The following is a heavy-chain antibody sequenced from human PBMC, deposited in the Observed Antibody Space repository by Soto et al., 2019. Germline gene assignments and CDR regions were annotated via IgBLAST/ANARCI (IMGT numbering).Heavy chain of an antibody. CDR3: AKDYDSAIGLDI. J-gene: IGHJ3*02. V-gene: IGHV3-23*01. CDR2: ISGSGGST. D-gene: IGHD3-3*01. Sequence: EVQLLESGGGLVQPGGSLRLSCAASGFTFSSYAMSWVRQAPGKGLEWVSAISGSGGSTYYADSVKGRFTISRDNSKNTLYLQLNSLRAEDTAVYYCAKDYDSAIGLDIWGQGTMVTVSS. CDR1: GFTFSSYA.